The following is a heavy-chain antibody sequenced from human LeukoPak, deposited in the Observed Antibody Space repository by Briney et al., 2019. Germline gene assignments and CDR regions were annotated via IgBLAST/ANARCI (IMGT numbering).Heavy chain of an antibody. CDR3: AKAGEPPYYDFWSGYLVMDV. J-gene: IGHJ6*03. CDR1: GFTFSSYA. CDR2: ISGSGGST. V-gene: IGHV3-23*01. Sequence: PGGSLRLSCAASGFTFSSYAMSWVRQAPGKGLEWVSAISGSGGSTYYADSVKGRFTISRDNSKNTLYLQMNSLRAEDTAVYYCAKAGEPPYYDFWSGYLVMDVWGKGTTVTVSS. D-gene: IGHD3-3*01.